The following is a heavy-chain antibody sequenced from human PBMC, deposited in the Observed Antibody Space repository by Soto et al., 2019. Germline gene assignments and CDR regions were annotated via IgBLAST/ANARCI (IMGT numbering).Heavy chain of an antibody. V-gene: IGHV4-4*02. D-gene: IGHD6-13*01. Sequence: SETLSLTCAVSSGSISSSNWWSWVRQPPGKGLEWIGEIYHSGSTNYNPSLKSRVTISVDKSKNQFSLKLSSVTAADTAVYYCARTNSQQLVRGLDYWGQGTLVTVSS. CDR2: IYHSGST. CDR1: SGSISSSNW. CDR3: ARTNSQQLVRGLDY. J-gene: IGHJ4*02.